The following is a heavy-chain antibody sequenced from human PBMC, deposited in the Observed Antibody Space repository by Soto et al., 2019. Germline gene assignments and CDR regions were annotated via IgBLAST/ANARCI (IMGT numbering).Heavy chain of an antibody. Sequence: GGSLRLSCAASGFTFSSYAMSWVRQAPGKGLEWVSAISGSGGSTYYADSVKGRFTISRDNSKNKLYLQMNSLRAEDTAVYYCAKATIPRASGASDYWGQGTLVTVSS. D-gene: IGHD2-2*02. V-gene: IGHV3-23*01. CDR3: AKATIPRASGASDY. CDR2: ISGSGGST. CDR1: GFTFSSYA. J-gene: IGHJ4*02.